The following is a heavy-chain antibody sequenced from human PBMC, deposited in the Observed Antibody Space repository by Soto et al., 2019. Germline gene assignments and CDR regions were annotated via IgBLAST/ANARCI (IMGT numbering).Heavy chain of an antibody. CDR3: ARGGNYGDCSVYGMDV. Sequence: PSETLSLTCTVSGGSISSYYWSWIRQPAGKGLEWIGRIYTSGSTNYNPSLKSRVTMSVDTSKNQFSLKLSSVTAADTAVYYCARGGNYGDCSVYGMDVWGQGTTVTVSS. J-gene: IGHJ6*02. D-gene: IGHD4-17*01. V-gene: IGHV4-4*07. CDR1: GGSISSYY. CDR2: IYTSGST.